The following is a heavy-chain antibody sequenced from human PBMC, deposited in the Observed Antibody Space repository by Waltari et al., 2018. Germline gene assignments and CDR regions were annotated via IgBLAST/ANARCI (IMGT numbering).Heavy chain of an antibody. J-gene: IGHJ4*02. CDR3: VTGLTTVTAKDYFDH. Sequence: EVQLVESGGGSVKPGGSLRRSCAASGMTFGSYWMNWVRQAPGKGVEWVANIKQDGSEKNYVDSVEGRFSISRDNAQNSLYLQMNSLRAEDTAIYYCVTGLTTVTAKDYFDHWGQGALVTVSS. CDR1: GMTFGSYW. CDR2: IKQDGSEK. V-gene: IGHV3-7*01. D-gene: IGHD4-17*01.